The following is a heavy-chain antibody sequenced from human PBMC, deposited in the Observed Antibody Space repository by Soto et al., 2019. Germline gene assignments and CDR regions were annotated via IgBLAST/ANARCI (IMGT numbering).Heavy chain of an antibody. CDR3: AGDPYYYGSAF. J-gene: IGHJ4*02. CDR2: ISGGGTTT. D-gene: IGHD3-10*01. Sequence: GGSLRLSCAASGFRFSDHYMTRIRQAPGKGLEWVSKISGGGTTTHYADSVKGRFTVSRDNAKNSLYLQMNSLRAEDTAVYYCAGDPYYYGSAFWGQGTLVTVSS. CDR1: GFRFSDHY. V-gene: IGHV3-11*01.